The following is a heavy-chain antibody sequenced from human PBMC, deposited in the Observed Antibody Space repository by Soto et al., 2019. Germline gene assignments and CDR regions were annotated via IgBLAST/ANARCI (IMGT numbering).Heavy chain of an antibody. Sequence: PSETLSLTCTVSGGSISSYYWSWIRQPPGKGLEWIGYIYYSGSTNYNPSLKSRVTISVDTSKNQFSLKLSSVTAADTAVYYCARYLPLGNWFVPWGPGTLLAVST. CDR3: ARYLPLGNWFVP. V-gene: IGHV4-59*01. CDR2: IYYSGST. CDR1: GGSISSYY. D-gene: IGHD7-27*01. J-gene: IGHJ5*02.